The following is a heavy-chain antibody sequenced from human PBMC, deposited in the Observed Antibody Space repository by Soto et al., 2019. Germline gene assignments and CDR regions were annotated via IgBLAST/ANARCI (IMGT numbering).Heavy chain of an antibody. CDR2: FYPGDSDT. CDR3: ATQGKGAEGFDY. CDR1: GYYFPSYW. Sequence: GESVKISCKGSGYYFPSYWIGWVRQMPGKGLEWMGIFYPGDSDTRYSPSFQGQVTISADRSISTAYLQWSSLKPSDTAMYYCATQGKGAEGFDYWGQGTLVTVSS. J-gene: IGHJ4*02. V-gene: IGHV5-51*01.